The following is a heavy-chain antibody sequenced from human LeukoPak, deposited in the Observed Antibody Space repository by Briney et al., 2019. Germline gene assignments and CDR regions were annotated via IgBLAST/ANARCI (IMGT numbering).Heavy chain of an antibody. D-gene: IGHD3-10*01. J-gene: IGHJ6*02. Sequence: ASVKVSCKASGYTFTSYHMHWVRQAPGQGLEWMGIINPSGGSTSYAQKFQGRVTMTRDMSTSTVYMELSSLRSEDTAAYYCAKRNGSGYAMDVWGQGTTVTVSS. CDR2: INPSGGST. CDR1: GYTFTSYH. V-gene: IGHV1-46*01. CDR3: AKRNGSGYAMDV.